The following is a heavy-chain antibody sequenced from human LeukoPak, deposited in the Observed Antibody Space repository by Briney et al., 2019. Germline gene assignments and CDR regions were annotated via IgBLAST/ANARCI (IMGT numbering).Heavy chain of an antibody. V-gene: IGHV3-49*04. D-gene: IGHD3-3*01. CDR2: IRSKAYGGTT. CDR1: GFTFGDYA. J-gene: IGHJ5*02. CDR3: TRPQSSITIFGVVIAYNWFDP. Sequence: PGGSLRLPCTASGFTFGDYAMSWVRQAPGKGLEWVGFIRSKAYGGTTEYAASVKGRFTISRDDSKSIAYLQMNSLKTEDTAVYYCTRPQSSITIFGVVIAYNWFDPWGQGTLVTVSS.